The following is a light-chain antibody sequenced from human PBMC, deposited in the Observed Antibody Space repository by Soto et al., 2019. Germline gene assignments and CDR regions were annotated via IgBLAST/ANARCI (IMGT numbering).Light chain of an antibody. CDR1: SGHSSYA. Sequence: QPVLTQSPSASASLGASVKLTCTLSSGHSSYAIAWHQQQPEKGPRYLMKLNSDGSHSKGDGIPDRFSGSSSGAERYLTISSLQFEDEADYYCQTWGTGILYGFGTGTKVTVL. CDR3: QTWGTGILYG. J-gene: IGLJ1*01. V-gene: IGLV4-69*01. CDR2: LNSDGSH.